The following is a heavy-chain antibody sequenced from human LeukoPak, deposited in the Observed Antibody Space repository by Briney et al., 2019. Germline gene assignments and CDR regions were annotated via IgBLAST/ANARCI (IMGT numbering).Heavy chain of an antibody. CDR1: GYTFTSYY. V-gene: IGHV1-46*01. CDR3: ARAQSGSYLGNWFDP. CDR2: IDPSGGST. D-gene: IGHD1-26*01. J-gene: IGHJ5*02. Sequence: ASVTVSCKPSGYTFTSYYIHWVRQAPGQGLEWMGLIDPSGGSTRYAQNFQGRVTMTRDTSTSTVYMELSSLRSEDTAVYYCARAQSGSYLGNWFDPWGQGTLVTVSS.